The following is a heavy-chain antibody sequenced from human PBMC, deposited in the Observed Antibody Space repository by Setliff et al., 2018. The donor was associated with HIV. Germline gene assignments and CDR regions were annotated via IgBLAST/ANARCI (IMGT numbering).Heavy chain of an antibody. CDR3: ARPRRVRSRAWYWFDI. D-gene: IGHD6-19*01. V-gene: IGHV4-39*01. J-gene: IGHJ5*02. Sequence: SETLSLTCSVSGGPITSNTYFWDWIRQAPGKGLEWIGSIYHSGNTYYNPSQKSRVSISVDTSKRQFSLNLFSVTAADTAVYYCARPRRVRSRAWYWFDIWGQGTLVTVSS. CDR1: GGPITSNTYF. CDR2: IYHSGNT.